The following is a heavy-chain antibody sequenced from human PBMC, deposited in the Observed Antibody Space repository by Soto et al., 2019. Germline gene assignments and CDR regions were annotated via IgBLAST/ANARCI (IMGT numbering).Heavy chain of an antibody. CDR1: GFTFSSYT. CDR3: ARDLAARRPSYFDY. V-gene: IGHV3-21*05. J-gene: IGHJ4*02. D-gene: IGHD6-6*01. Sequence: GGSLRLSCAASGFTFSSYTMNWVRQAPGKGLEWISYISSSSTYIYYADAVKGRFTISRDNAKNSLYLQMNSLRADDTTVYYCARDLAARRPSYFDYWGQGTVVTVSS. CDR2: ISSSSTYI.